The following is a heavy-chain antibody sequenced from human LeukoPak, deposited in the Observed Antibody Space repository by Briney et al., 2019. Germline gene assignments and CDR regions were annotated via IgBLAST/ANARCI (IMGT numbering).Heavy chain of an antibody. Sequence: SETLSLTCTVSGGSISNVNHHWGWIRQPPGKGLEWIGRIYTSGSANYNPSLKSRVTISVDTSKNQFSLKLSSVTAADTAVYYCARDRSITRRYWFDPWGQGTLVTVSS. CDR1: GGSISNVNHH. J-gene: IGHJ5*02. CDR2: IYTSGSA. V-gene: IGHV4-61*02. CDR3: ARDRSITRRYWFDP.